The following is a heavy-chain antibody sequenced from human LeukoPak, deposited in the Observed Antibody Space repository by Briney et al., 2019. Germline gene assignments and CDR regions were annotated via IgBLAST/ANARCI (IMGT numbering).Heavy chain of an antibody. V-gene: IGHV3-30*02. D-gene: IGHD3-10*01. Sequence: SGGSLRLSCAASGFTFRSYGMHWVRRAPGKGLEWVAIIRYDGTNKYYADSVKGRFTISRDNSKNTLYLQMNSLRVEDSAVYYCATERPDSRVLDYWGQGLVVTVSS. J-gene: IGHJ4*02. CDR3: ATERPDSRVLDY. CDR2: IRYDGTNK. CDR1: GFTFRSYG.